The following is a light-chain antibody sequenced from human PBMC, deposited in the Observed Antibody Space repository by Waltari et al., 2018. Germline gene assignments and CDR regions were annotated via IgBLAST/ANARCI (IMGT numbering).Light chain of an antibody. CDR3: SSYTSSSTLV. J-gene: IGLJ2*01. CDR2: EVS. CDR1: SSDIGGYNY. V-gene: IGLV2-14*01. Sequence: QSALTQPASVSGSPGQSITISCTGTSSDIGGYNYVFWYQQHPGKAPKPAIDEVSHRPSGVSVVFSGSKSGNTASLTISGLQAEDEADYYCSSYTSSSTLVFGGGTKVTVL.